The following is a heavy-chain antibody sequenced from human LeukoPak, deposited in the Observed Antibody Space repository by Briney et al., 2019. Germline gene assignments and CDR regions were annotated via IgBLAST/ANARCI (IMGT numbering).Heavy chain of an antibody. CDR3: ARDFWIVGAKNWFDP. D-gene: IGHD1-26*01. Sequence: GGSLRLSCAASGFTFSSYSMTWVRQAPGKGLEWVSYISSSSSTIYYADSVKGRFTISRDNAKNSLYLQMNSLRAEDTAVYYCARDFWIVGAKNWFDPWGQGTLVTVSS. CDR2: ISSSSSTI. J-gene: IGHJ5*02. V-gene: IGHV3-48*04. CDR1: GFTFSSYS.